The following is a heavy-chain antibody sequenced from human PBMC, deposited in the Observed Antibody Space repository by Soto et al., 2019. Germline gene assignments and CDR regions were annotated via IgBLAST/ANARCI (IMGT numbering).Heavy chain of an antibody. CDR1: GFTVSSNS. Sequence: GGSLRLSCAASGFTVSSNSMSWVRQAPGKGLEWVSVIYSGGGTYYADSVKGRFTISRDNSKNTLYLQMNSLRAEDTAVYYCARVIAAAGTLYYYMDVWGKGTTVTVSS. CDR2: IYSGGGT. CDR3: ARVIAAAGTLYYYMDV. V-gene: IGHV3-66*01. D-gene: IGHD6-13*01. J-gene: IGHJ6*03.